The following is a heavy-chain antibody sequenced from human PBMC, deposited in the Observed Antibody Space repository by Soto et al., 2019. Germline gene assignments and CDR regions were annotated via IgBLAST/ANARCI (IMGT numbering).Heavy chain of an antibody. CDR2: IYYSGST. Sequence: SETLSLTCTVSGASISSYYWSWIRQPPGKGLEWIGYIYYSGSTNYNPSLKSRVTISADTSKNQFSLRLSSVTAADTAMYHCARQMFIGGMDVRGQGTTVTVSS. V-gene: IGHV4-59*08. CDR1: GASISSYY. D-gene: IGHD2-15*01. J-gene: IGHJ6*02. CDR3: ARQMFIGGMDV.